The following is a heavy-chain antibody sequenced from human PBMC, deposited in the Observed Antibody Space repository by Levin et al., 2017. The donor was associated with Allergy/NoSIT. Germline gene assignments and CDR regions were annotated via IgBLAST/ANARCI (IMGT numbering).Heavy chain of an antibody. D-gene: IGHD3-16*02. Sequence: GGSLRLSCAASGFTFSSYSMNWVRQAPGKGLEWVSYISSSSSTIYYADSVKGRFTISRDNAKNSLYLQMNSLRAEDTAVYYCARVNYDYVWGSYRSYYFDYWGQGTLVTVSS. CDR2: ISSSSSTI. CDR1: GFTFSSYS. V-gene: IGHV3-48*01. J-gene: IGHJ4*02. CDR3: ARVNYDYVWGSYRSYYFDY.